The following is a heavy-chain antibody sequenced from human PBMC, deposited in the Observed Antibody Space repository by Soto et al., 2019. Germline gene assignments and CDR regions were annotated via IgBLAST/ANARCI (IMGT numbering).Heavy chain of an antibody. CDR3: AKEAMVRGVINYFDY. J-gene: IGHJ4*02. Sequence: PGGSLRLSCVASGFTFSNYAMSWVRQAPGKGLEWVSSISGSADNTFYADSVKGRFTISRDNSKNTLNLHMNSLRADDTAVYYCAKEAMVRGVINYFDYWGQGTLVTVSS. V-gene: IGHV3-23*01. CDR1: GFTFSNYA. CDR2: ISGSADNT. D-gene: IGHD3-10*01.